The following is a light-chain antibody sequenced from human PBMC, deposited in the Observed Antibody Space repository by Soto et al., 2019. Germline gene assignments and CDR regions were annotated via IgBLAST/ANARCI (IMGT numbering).Light chain of an antibody. CDR3: QQYGSSPPRT. CDR1: QSVSNDF. CDR2: GAS. Sequence: EIVLTQSPGILSLSPGERATLSCRASQSVSNDFLAWYQQKPGQAPRLLIYGASTRATDVPDRFSGSGSGEHFTLSIRRLEPEDFAVYYCQQYGSSPPRTFGQGTKVEMK. J-gene: IGKJ1*01. V-gene: IGKV3-20*01.